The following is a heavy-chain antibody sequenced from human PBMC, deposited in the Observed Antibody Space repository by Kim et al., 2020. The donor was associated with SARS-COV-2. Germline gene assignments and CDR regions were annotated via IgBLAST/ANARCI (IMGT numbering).Heavy chain of an antibody. J-gene: IGHJ4*02. CDR2: IWYDGSNK. D-gene: IGHD2-15*01. CDR3: ARDRSGGSCYH. V-gene: IGHV3-33*01. Sequence: GGSLRLSCAASGFTFSSYGMHWVRQAPGKGLEWVAVIWYDGSNKYYADSVKGRFTISRDNSKNTLYLQMNSLRAEDTAVYYCARDRSGGSCYHWGQGTLVTVSS. CDR1: GFTFSSYG.